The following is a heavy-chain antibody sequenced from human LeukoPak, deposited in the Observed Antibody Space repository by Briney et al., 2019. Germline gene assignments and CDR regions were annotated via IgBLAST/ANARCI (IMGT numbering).Heavy chain of an antibody. CDR3: ARNILFAFDI. V-gene: IGHV3-53*01. D-gene: IGHD2/OR15-2a*01. J-gene: IGHJ3*02. CDR1: GLTVSSSY. CDR2: IYNDGST. Sequence: GGSLRLSCAASGLTVSSSYMSWVRQAPGKGLEWVSIIYNDGSTYYADSMKGRFTISRDNSKNTLYLQVNSLRAEDTVMYYCARNILFAFDIWGQGTMVTVSS.